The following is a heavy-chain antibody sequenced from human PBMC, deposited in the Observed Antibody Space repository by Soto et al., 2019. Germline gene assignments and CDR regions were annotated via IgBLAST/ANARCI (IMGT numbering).Heavy chain of an antibody. CDR2: IVASGDNA. D-gene: IGHD2-2*01. CDR1: GFTFNIHT. CDR3: VRDTMRASAAASLDY. V-gene: IGHV3-21*01. J-gene: IGHJ4*02. Sequence: PGGSLRLSCAASGFTFNIHTMSCLRQAPGKGLEWVSTIVASGDNAYYADSVKGRFTISRDNAENSLHLHMSNLRVDDTALYFCVRDTMRASAAASLDYWGQGTQVTVSS.